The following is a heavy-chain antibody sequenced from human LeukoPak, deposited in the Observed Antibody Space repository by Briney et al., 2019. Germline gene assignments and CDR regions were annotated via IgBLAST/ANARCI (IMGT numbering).Heavy chain of an antibody. Sequence: GGSLRLSCAASGFTFSSYAMHWVRQAPGKGLEYVSAISSNGGSTYYANSVKGRFTISRDNSKNTLYLQMGSLRAEDTAMYYCAREPLNRNPFDYWGQGTLVTVSS. J-gene: IGHJ4*02. CDR3: AREPLNRNPFDY. CDR1: GFTFSSYA. V-gene: IGHV3-64*01. CDR2: ISSNGGST.